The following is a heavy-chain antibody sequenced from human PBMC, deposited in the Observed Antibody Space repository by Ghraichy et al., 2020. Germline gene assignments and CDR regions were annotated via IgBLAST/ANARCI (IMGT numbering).Heavy chain of an antibody. CDR1: GGSITSYY. D-gene: IGHD5-18*01. V-gene: IGHV4-59*01. J-gene: IGHJ4*02. CDR3: ARRLGYSASMDY. Sequence: SQTLSLTCTVSGGSITSYYWSWTRRSPGKGLQWIGYGHHSGSVYYNRPLKSRVTISVDTSKNQFSLRLTSLAAADPAFYYCARRLGYSASMDYWGQGTLVSVSA. CDR2: GHHSGSV.